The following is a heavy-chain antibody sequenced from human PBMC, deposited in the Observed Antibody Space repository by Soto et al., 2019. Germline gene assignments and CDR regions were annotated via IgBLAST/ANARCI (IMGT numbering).Heavy chain of an antibody. CDR2: ISAHNGNT. J-gene: IGHJ4*02. Sequence: SVKVSCQASGYTFSSYGITWGRQTHEQGLEWMGWISAHNGNTDYAQKFQGRVTMTTDTSTSTASMELRSLRSDDTAVYYWERRSYISSWYCLGYWGQGTLVTFSS. D-gene: IGHD6-13*01. CDR3: ERRSYISSWYCLGY. V-gene: IGHV1-18*04. CDR1: GYTFSSYG.